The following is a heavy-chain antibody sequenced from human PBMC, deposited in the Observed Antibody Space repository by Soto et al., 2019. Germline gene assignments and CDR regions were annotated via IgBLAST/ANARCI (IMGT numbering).Heavy chain of an antibody. V-gene: IGHV1-69*01. CDR1: GGTFSSYA. CDR2: IIPIFGTA. D-gene: IGHD2-8*01. Sequence: QVQLVQSGAEVKKPGSSVKVSCKASGGTFSSYAISWVRQAPGQGLEWMGGIIPIFGTANYAQKFQGRVTITADESTSTAYMELSSLRSEDTAVYYCARSHSLMVYAMYYYYYGMDVWGQGTTVTVSS. J-gene: IGHJ6*02. CDR3: ARSHSLMVYAMYYYYYGMDV.